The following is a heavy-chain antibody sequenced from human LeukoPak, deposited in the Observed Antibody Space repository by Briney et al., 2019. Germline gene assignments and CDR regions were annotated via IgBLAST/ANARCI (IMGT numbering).Heavy chain of an antibody. J-gene: IGHJ5*02. V-gene: IGHV1-18*01. Sequence: ASVKVSCKASGYTFTSYGISWVRQAPGQGLEWMGWISAYNGNTNYAQKLQGRVTMTTDTSTSTAYMELRSLRSEDTAVYYCATYILTGLRSWFDPWGQGTLVTVSS. CDR3: ATYILTGLRSWFDP. D-gene: IGHD3-9*01. CDR2: ISAYNGNT. CDR1: GYTFTSYG.